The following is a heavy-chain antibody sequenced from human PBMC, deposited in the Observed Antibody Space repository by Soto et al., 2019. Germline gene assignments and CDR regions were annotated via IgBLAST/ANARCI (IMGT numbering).Heavy chain of an antibody. J-gene: IGHJ4*02. CDR3: ARDREGGWLGISHYFDY. V-gene: IGHV3-30-3*01. CDR1: GFTVSSYA. CDR2: ISYDGSNK. D-gene: IGHD6-19*01. Sequence: QVQLVESGGGVVQPGRSLRLSCAASGFTVSSYAMHWVRQAPGKGLEWVAVISYDGSNKYYADSVKGRFTISRDNSKNTLYLQMSSLRAEDTAVYYCARDREGGWLGISHYFDYWGQGTLVTVSS.